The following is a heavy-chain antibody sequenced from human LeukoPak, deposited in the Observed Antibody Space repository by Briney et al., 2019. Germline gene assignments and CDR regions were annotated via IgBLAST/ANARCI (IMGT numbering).Heavy chain of an antibody. CDR2: ISAYNGNT. J-gene: IGHJ6*03. CDR1: GYTSTSYG. Sequence: ASVKVSCKASGYTSTSYGISWVRQAPGQGLEWMGWISAYNGNTNYAQKLQGRVTMTTDTSTSTAYMELRSLRSDDTAVYYCARATYTVTTADASYMDVWGKGTTVTVSS. CDR3: ARATYTVTTADASYMDV. D-gene: IGHD4-17*01. V-gene: IGHV1-18*01.